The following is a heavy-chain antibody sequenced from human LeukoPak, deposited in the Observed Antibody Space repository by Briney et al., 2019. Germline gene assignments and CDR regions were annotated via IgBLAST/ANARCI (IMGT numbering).Heavy chain of an antibody. V-gene: IGHV4-34*01. D-gene: IGHD1-1*01. Sequence: SETLSLTCAVYGGSFSGHYWNWIRQPPGKGLEWIGEINHSGSTNYNPSLKGRVTISVGTSNNQFSLNVRSVTAADTAVYFCARGLKKRYYYYVYMDVWGKGTTVTVSS. CDR3: ARGLKKRYYYYVYMDV. CDR1: GGSFSGHY. J-gene: IGHJ6*03. CDR2: INHSGST.